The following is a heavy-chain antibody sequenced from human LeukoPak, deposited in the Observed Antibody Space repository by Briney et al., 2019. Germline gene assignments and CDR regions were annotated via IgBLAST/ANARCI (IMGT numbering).Heavy chain of an antibody. CDR3: ARERYSYDWFAFDV. Sequence: ASVKVSCKASGYTFISYYIHWVRQAPGQGLEWMGIINPNGDSTNYAQKFQGRVTMTRDMSTSTVYMELSSLRSEDTAVYYCARERYSYDWFAFDVWGQGTMVTVSS. D-gene: IGHD3-9*01. J-gene: IGHJ3*01. CDR2: INPNGDST. CDR1: GYTFISYY. V-gene: IGHV1-46*01.